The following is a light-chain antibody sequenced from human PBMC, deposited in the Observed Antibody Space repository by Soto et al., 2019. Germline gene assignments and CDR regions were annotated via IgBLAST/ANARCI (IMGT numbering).Light chain of an antibody. Sequence: QSVLTQPPAASGTPGQRVTISCSGSSSNIGSDFVYWYQQVPGTAPKLLIYHNYQRPSGVPDRFSGSKSGTSGSLAISDLRSEDEADYYCSAWDDSLSTYGFGAGTKGTVL. J-gene: IGLJ1*01. CDR2: HNY. CDR1: SSNIGSDF. CDR3: SAWDDSLSTYG. V-gene: IGLV1-47*01.